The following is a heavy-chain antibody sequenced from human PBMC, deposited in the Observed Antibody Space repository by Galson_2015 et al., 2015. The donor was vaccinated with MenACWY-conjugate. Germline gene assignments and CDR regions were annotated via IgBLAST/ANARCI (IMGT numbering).Heavy chain of an antibody. D-gene: IGHD5-18*01. Sequence: SLRLSCAASGFTFTGYEFNRVRQAPGKGLEWLSYISKSGSPIYYADSVKGRFTISRDNMRKSLFLEMNSLRAGDTGVYYCARVGTWIHQYFYYMDVWGKGTTVTVSS. V-gene: IGHV3-48*03. J-gene: IGHJ6*03. CDR3: ARVGTWIHQYFYYMDV. CDR1: GFTFTGYE. CDR2: ISKSGSPI.